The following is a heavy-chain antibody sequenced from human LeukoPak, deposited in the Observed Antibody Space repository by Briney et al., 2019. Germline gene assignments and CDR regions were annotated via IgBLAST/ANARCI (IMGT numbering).Heavy chain of an antibody. D-gene: IGHD2-15*01. V-gene: IGHV3-23*01. CDR2: INGSGGRT. CDR1: GFTFSSYA. J-gene: IGHJ4*02. Sequence: GGTLRLSCAASGFTFSSYAMTWVRQAPGKGLEWVSDINGSGGRTNYADSVKGRFTISRDNSKNTLYLQMNSLRAEDTAVYYCAKAPVTSCRGAFCYPFDYWGQGTLVTVSS. CDR3: AKAPVTSCRGAFCYPFDY.